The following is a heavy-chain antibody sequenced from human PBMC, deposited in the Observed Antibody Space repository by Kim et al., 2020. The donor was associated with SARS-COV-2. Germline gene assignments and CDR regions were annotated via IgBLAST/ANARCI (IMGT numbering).Heavy chain of an antibody. J-gene: IGHJ5*02. CDR2: IYYSGST. CDR3: ARLEWGDWFDP. CDR1: GGSISSSSYY. Sequence: SETLSLTCTVSGGSISSSSYYWGWIRQPPGKGLEWIGSIYYSGSTYYNPSLKSRVTISVDTSKNQFSLKLSSVTAADTAVYYCARLEWGDWFDPWGQGTL. V-gene: IGHV4-39*01. D-gene: IGHD3-3*01.